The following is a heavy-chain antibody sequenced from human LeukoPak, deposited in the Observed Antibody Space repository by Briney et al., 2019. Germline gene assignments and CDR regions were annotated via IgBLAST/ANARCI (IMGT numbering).Heavy chain of an antibody. V-gene: IGHV4-59*01. Sequence: SETLYLTCTVSGGSISSYYWSWIRQPPGKGLEWIGYIYYSGSTNYNPSLKSRVTISVDTSKNQFSLKLSSVAAADTAVYYCARLGATQYWYFDLWGRGTLVTVSS. J-gene: IGHJ2*01. CDR2: IYYSGST. CDR1: GGSISSYY. CDR3: ARLGATQYWYFDL. D-gene: IGHD1-26*01.